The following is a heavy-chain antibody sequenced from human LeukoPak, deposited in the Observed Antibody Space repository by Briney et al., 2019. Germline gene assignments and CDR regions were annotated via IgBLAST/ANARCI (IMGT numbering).Heavy chain of an antibody. CDR3: AREGITIFAMDV. CDR1: GFSFSTYA. D-gene: IGHD3-3*01. J-gene: IGHJ6*03. CDR2: ISSNGVST. V-gene: IGHV3-64*01. Sequence: GRSLRLSCAASGFSFSTYAMHWVRQAPGKGLEFVSAISSNGVSTYYAISVKGRFTISRDNSKSTLYLQVGSLRAEDMAVYYCAREGITIFAMDVWGKGTTVTVSS.